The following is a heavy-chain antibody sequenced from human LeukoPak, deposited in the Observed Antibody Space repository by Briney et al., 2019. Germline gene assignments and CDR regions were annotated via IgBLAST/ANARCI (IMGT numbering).Heavy chain of an antibody. CDR2: IYHSGST. CDR3: ARDTGTMVDY. V-gene: IGHV4-30-2*01. D-gene: IGHD1-7*01. CDR1: GGSISSGGYS. Sequence: SQTLSLTCAVSGGSISSGGYSWSWIRQPPGKGLEWIGYIYHSGSTYYNPSLKSRVTISVDRSKNQFSLELSSVTAADTAVYYCARDTGTMVDYWGQGTLVTVSS. J-gene: IGHJ4*02.